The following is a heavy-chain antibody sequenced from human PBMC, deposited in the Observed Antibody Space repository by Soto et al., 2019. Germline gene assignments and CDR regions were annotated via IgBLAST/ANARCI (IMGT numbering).Heavy chain of an antibody. CDR1: GGSFSGYY. CDR2: INHSGST. V-gene: IGHV4-34*01. CDR3: ARSELRGSYYYGMDG. Sequence: QVQLQQWGAGLLKPSETLSLTCAVYGGSFSGYYLSWIRQPPGKGLEWIGEINHSGSTNYNPSLKSRVTIPVDTSKNQFPLKLSSVTAAEKAVYYCARSELRGSYYYGMDGWGQETTVTVS. D-gene: IGHD1-26*01. J-gene: IGHJ6*02.